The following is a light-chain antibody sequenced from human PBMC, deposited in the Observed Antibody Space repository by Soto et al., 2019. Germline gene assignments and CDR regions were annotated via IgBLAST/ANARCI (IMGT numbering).Light chain of an antibody. CDR1: SSDVGSYNL. CDR2: EGS. V-gene: IGLV2-23*01. J-gene: IGLJ2*01. CDR3: CSYAGSSTHVV. Sequence: QSALTQPASVSGSPGQSITISCTGTSSDVGSYNLVSWYQQHPGKAPKLMIYEGSKRPSGVSNRFSGSKSGNTASLTISGLQAEDEADYDCCSYAGSSTHVVFGGGTKLTVL.